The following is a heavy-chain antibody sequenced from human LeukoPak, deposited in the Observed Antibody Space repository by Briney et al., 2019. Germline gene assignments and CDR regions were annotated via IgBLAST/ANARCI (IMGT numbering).Heavy chain of an antibody. V-gene: IGHV4-59*08. Sequence: SETLSLTCTLSIHSISGYYWSGIRHPPGRGLECIGYIYYSGGTNYHPSLKSRVTISVDTSRNQFSLKLTSVTAADTAVYYCAKVSDRDSSGYYWGFEYWDQGTVVTVSS. CDR1: IHSISGYY. J-gene: IGHJ4*02. D-gene: IGHD3-22*01. CDR2: IYYSGGT. CDR3: AKVSDRDSSGYYWGFEY.